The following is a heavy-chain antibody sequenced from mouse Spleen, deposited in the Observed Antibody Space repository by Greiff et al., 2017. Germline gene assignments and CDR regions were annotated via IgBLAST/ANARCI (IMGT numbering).Heavy chain of an antibody. CDR2: ISSGGGST. D-gene: IGHD1-1*01. CDR3: ARHWNYYGSSCDY. J-gene: IGHJ2*01. V-gene: IGHV5-12-1*01. Sequence: EVQLVESGGGLVKPGGSLKLSCAASGFAFSSYDMSWVRQTPEKRLEWVAYISSGGGSTYYPDTVKGRFTISRDNAKNTLYLQMSSLKSEDTAMYYCARHWNYYGSSCDYWGQGTTLTVSS. CDR1: GFAFSSYD.